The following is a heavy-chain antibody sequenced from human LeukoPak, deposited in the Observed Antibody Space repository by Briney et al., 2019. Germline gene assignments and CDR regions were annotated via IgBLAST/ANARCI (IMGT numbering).Heavy chain of an antibody. Sequence: GGSLRLSCAASGFTFNTYWMSWVRQAPGKGLEWVANINPDGSETSYVGSVKGRLTISRDNAKNSLFLHVNSLRAAETAVYYCARGTGIYYIYWGQGTLVTVSS. J-gene: IGHJ4*02. V-gene: IGHV3-7*01. CDR2: INPDGSET. CDR1: GFTFNTYW. CDR3: ARGTGIYYIY. D-gene: IGHD1-26*01.